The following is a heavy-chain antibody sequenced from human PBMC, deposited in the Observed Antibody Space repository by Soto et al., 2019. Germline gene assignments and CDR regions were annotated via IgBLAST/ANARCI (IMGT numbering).Heavy chain of an antibody. CDR1: GYTFYSHS. V-gene: IGHV1-18*01. J-gene: IGHJ6*01. Sequence: GASVKVSCKASGYTFYSHSISWVRQAPGQGLEWMGRINADYGNTQYAQKFRGRVTMTTDTSTTTVCMELTNLRSDDTAVYYCAXCIQGDYYYGMDVW. D-gene: IGHD5-18*01. CDR2: INADYGNT. CDR3: AXCIQGDYYYGMDV.